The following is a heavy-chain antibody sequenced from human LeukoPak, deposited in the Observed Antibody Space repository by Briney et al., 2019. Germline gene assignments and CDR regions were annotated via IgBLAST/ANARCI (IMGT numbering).Heavy chain of an antibody. Sequence: SQTLSLTCAICGDSVSTDTVTGSCVTQSPSRGLEWLGRTYYRSQWKTDYAVSVKRRLTVNPDTSRNQFSLHLSSLTPEDTAVYFCARDAPGPDTNFDYWGQGIMVTVSS. J-gene: IGHJ4*02. CDR3: ARDAPGPDTNFDY. V-gene: IGHV6-1*01. CDR2: TYYRSQWKT. CDR1: GDSVSTDTVT. D-gene: IGHD1-14*01.